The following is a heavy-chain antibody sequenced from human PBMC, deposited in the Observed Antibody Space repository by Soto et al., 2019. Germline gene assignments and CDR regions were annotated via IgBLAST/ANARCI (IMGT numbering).Heavy chain of an antibody. V-gene: IGHV3-53*04. D-gene: IGHD4-17*01. CDR1: GFSVNTNY. CDR2: IYSGGNT. CDR3: ARDATVTTCSYWNFDL. Sequence: EVLLVESGGGLVQPGGSLTLSCEASGFSVNTNYMSWVRQATGKGLEWVSVIYSGGNTYYAASVKGRFTISRHISENTRYLQMNSLRVEDTAVYYCARDATVTTCSYWNFDLWGRGTIVTVSS. J-gene: IGHJ2*01.